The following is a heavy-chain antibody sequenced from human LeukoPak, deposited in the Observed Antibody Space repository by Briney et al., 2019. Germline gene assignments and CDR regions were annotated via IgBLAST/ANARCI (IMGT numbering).Heavy chain of an antibody. D-gene: IGHD3-3*01. J-gene: IGHJ6*02. V-gene: IGHV4-59*08. Sequence: SETLSLTCTVSGGSVSSYYWGWIRQPPGKGLEWVAYIYYAGRTTYNPSLKSRVTISVDTSKNQFSLKLTPLTAADTAVYYCARQGRFSYFGMDVWGQGTTVTVSS. CDR1: GGSVSSYY. CDR2: IYYAGRT. CDR3: ARQGRFSYFGMDV.